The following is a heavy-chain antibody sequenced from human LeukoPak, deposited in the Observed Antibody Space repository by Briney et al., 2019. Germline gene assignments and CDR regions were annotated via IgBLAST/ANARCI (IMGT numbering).Heavy chain of an antibody. CDR3: ARTQGWGTVRTGYYYGMDV. CDR2: IYYSET. V-gene: IGHV4-59*08. D-gene: IGHD4-11*01. J-gene: IGHJ6*02. Sequence: PSETLSLTCTVSGVSISGSYWSWIRQPPGKGLEWIGYIYYSETYYNPSLKSRVTISLDTSKNQFSLNLRFVTAADTAVYFCARTQGWGTVRTGYYYGMDVRGQGTTVTVSS. CDR1: GVSISGSY.